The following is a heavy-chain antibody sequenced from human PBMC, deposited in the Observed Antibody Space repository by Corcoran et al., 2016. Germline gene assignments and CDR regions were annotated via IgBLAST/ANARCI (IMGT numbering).Heavy chain of an antibody. CDR1: GFTFSTYW. V-gene: IGHV3-7*04. CDR3: ARGSNERNVGFFDH. Sequence: EVQLVESGGDLVQPGGSLRLSCAVSGFTFSTYWMTWVRQAPGKGLEWVANVNQDGGEKHYVDSVKDRLTISRDNAKNSLYLQMNSLRAEDTAVYDCARGSNERNVGFFDHWGQGTLVTVSS. J-gene: IGHJ4*02. CDR2: VNQDGGEK. D-gene: IGHD1-1*01.